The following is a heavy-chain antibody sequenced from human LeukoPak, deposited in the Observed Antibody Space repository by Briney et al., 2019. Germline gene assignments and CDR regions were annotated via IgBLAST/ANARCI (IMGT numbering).Heavy chain of an antibody. Sequence: PGGSLRLSCAASGFTFSSYGMHWVRQAPGKGLEWVAFIRYDGSNKYYADSVKGRFTISRDNSKNTLYLQMNSLRAEDTAVYYCAKDRPTDDYYDSSGWTFDYWGQGTLVTVSS. CDR3: AKDRPTDDYYDSSGWTFDY. CDR1: GFTFSSYG. J-gene: IGHJ4*02. CDR2: IRYDGSNK. V-gene: IGHV3-30*02. D-gene: IGHD3-22*01.